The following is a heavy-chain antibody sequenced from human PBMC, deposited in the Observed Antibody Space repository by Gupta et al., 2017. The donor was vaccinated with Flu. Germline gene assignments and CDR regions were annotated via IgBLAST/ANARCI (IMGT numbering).Heavy chain of an antibody. Sequence: EVHLVESGGGLVQVGESLRLSCSASGFTFSGSAMHWVRQAPGKGLEFVSAITSHGSNTYYADSVTGRFSISRDNSNNMVYLQLSSLRLEDTATYYCVKSGWDELTGIIWGQGTLVTVSS. CDR2: ITSHGSNT. V-gene: IGHV3-64D*06. J-gene: IGHJ4*02. D-gene: IGHD1-26*01. CDR3: VKSGWDELTGII. CDR1: GFTFSGSA.